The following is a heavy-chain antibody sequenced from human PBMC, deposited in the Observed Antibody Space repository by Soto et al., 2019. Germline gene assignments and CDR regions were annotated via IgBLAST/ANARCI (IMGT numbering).Heavy chain of an antibody. CDR3: ARGYHYYYYGLDV. CDR1: GFTVSSNY. D-gene: IGHD5-18*01. V-gene: IGHV3-53*01. CDR2: IYSGGST. J-gene: IGHJ6*02. Sequence: GGSLRLSCAASGFTVSSNYMSWVRQAPGKGLEWVSVIYSGGSTYYADSVKGRYTISRDNSKNTLYLQMNSLRAEDTAVYYCARGYHYYYYGLDVWGQGTTVTVSS.